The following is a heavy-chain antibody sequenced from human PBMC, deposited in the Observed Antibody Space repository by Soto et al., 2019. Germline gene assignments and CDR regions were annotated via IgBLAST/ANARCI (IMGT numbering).Heavy chain of an antibody. J-gene: IGHJ5*02. CDR3: ARDKEGGVTTLYGWFDP. CDR1: GGTFSSYT. CDR2: IIPILGIA. D-gene: IGHD4-17*01. V-gene: IGHV1-69*08. Sequence: QVQLVQSGAEVKKPGSSVKVSCKASGGTFSSYTISWVRQAPGQGLEWMGRIIPILGIANYAQKFQGRVTITADKSTSTAYMELSSLRSEDTAVYYCARDKEGGVTTLYGWFDPWGQGTLVTVSS.